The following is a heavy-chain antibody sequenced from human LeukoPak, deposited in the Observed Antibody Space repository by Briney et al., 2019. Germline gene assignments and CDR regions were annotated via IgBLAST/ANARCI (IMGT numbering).Heavy chain of an antibody. J-gene: IGHJ4*02. Sequence: GGSLRLSCAASGCIFNIYAMSWVRQAPGKGLEWVSAISPGGSDTYYADSVRGRFTISRDNSKNTLYLQMSSLRAEDSAVYYCAKRGGYETMAAFDYWGQGTLVTVSS. CDR2: ISPGGSDT. D-gene: IGHD3-10*01. CDR3: AKRGGYETMAAFDY. CDR1: GCIFNIYA. V-gene: IGHV3-23*01.